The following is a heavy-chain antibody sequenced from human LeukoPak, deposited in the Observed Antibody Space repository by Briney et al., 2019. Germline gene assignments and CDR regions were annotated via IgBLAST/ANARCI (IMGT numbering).Heavy chain of an antibody. V-gene: IGHV1-2*02. CDR1: GYTFTGYY. CDR3: ATDPLSSYYDSSGFRYFDY. Sequence: ASVKVSCKASGYTFTGYYMHWVRQAPGQGLEWMGWINPNSGGTNYAQKFQGRVTMTRDTSISTAYMELSRLRSDDTAVYYCATDPLSSYYDSSGFRYFDYWGQGTLVTVSS. D-gene: IGHD3-22*01. J-gene: IGHJ4*02. CDR2: INPNSGGT.